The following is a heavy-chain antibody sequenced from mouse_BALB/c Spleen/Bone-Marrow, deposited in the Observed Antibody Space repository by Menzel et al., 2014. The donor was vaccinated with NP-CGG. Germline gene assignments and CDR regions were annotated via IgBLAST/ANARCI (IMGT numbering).Heavy chain of an antibody. CDR1: GFTFSSYA. CDR2: ISSGGSYT. J-gene: IGHJ4*01. V-gene: IGHV5-9-4*01. CDR3: ARDHYGYYTMDY. D-gene: IGHD1-2*01. Sequence: EVQLVESGGGLVKPGGSLKLSCAASGFTFSSYATSWVRQSPEKRLEWVAEISSGGSYTYYPDTVTGRFTISRDNAKNTLYLEMSSLRSEDAAMYYCARDHYGYYTMDYWGQGTSVTVSS.